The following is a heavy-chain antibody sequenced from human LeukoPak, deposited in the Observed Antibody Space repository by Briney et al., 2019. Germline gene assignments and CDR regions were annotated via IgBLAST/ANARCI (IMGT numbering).Heavy chain of an antibody. Sequence: GGSLRLSCAASGFTFSDYYMSWIRQAPGKGLEWVSYISNSGTTIYYADSLKGQLTISRDNAKNSLYLQMNSLRAEDTAVYYCAELGITMIGGVWGKGTTVTISS. CDR2: ISNSGTTI. V-gene: IGHV3-11*04. J-gene: IGHJ6*04. CDR3: AELGITMIGGV. CDR1: GFTFSDYY. D-gene: IGHD3-10*02.